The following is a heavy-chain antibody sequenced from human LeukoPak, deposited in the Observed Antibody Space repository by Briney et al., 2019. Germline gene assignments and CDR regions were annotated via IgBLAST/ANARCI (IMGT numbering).Heavy chain of an antibody. CDR1: GFTFSGSA. V-gene: IGHV3-73*01. Sequence: GGSLRLSCAASGFTFSGSAMHWVRQASGKGLEWLGRIRSKADSYTTAYAASVKGRFIVSRDDSKNTAYLQMNSLKTEDTAVYYCRAAADLNDYWGQGTLVTVSP. CDR3: RAAADLNDY. D-gene: IGHD6-13*01. J-gene: IGHJ4*02. CDR2: IRSKADSYTT.